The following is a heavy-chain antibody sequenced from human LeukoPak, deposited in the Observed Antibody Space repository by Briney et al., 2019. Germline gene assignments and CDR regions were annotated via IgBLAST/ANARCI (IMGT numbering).Heavy chain of an antibody. Sequence: PGGSLRLSWAASGFSFSTNSMNWVRQAPGKGLEWIAYISSTSTTTYYADSVNGQFPIPRSNAKDSLYSHNNSLKADDTAGYYCARDPRSLIAYWGQGTLVTVS. CDR2: ISSTSTTT. CDR1: GFSFSTNS. D-gene: IGHD1-26*01. J-gene: IGHJ4*02. V-gene: IGHV3-48*01. CDR3: ARDPRSLIAY.